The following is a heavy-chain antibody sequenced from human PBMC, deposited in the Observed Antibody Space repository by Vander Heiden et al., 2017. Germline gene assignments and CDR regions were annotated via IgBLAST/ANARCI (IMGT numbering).Heavy chain of an antibody. CDR3: AKGVKGGAVTTTFDY. CDR2: ISGSGGST. J-gene: IGHJ4*01. D-gene: IGHD4-17*01. CDR1: GFTFSSYA. V-gene: IGHV3-23*01. Sequence: EVQLLESGGGLVQPGGSLRLSCAASGFTFSSYAMSWVRQAPGKGLEWVSAISGSGGSTYYADAGKCRFTISRDNAKNTLYMQMNRLRAEETAVYYCAKGVKGGAVTTTFDYWGHGTMVTVSS.